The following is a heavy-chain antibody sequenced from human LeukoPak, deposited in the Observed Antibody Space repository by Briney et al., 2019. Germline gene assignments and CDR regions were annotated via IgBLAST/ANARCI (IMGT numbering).Heavy chain of an antibody. Sequence: GGSLRLSCAASGFTVSSNYMSWVRQAPGKGLEWVSVIYSGGSTYYADSVKGRFTISRDNSKNTLYLQMNSLRAEDTAVYYCAKDHRGASYYDSSGYFSSPDYWGQGTLVTVSS. CDR2: IYSGGST. D-gene: IGHD3-22*01. CDR1: GFTVSSNY. V-gene: IGHV3-53*01. CDR3: AKDHRGASYYDSSGYFSSPDY. J-gene: IGHJ4*02.